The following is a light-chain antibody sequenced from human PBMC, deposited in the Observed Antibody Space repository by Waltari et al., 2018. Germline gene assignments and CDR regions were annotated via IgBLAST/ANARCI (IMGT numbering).Light chain of an antibody. V-gene: IGKV1-5*03. Sequence: DIQMTQMPSTLSADVGDSVTISCRASEGINDHLAWVQQKPGKAPKLLIFKASTLHSGVPSRFSSSGSGTDFTLAISSLQPDDFATYYCQSFDNFKWQFGQGTNV. CDR3: QSFDNFKWQ. CDR1: EGINDH. J-gene: IGKJ1*01. CDR2: KAS.